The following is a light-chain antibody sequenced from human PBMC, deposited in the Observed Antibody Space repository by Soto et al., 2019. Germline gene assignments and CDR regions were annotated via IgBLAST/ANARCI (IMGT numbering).Light chain of an antibody. CDR2: STD. CDR1: TGEVSSGNF. V-gene: IGLV7-43*01. Sequence: QAVVTQEPSLTVSPGGTVTLTCASSTGEVSSGNFPNWFQQKPGQAPRALTYSTDSKYSWTPARFSGSLVGGKAALTLSGVQPEDEADYYCLLYYVGAGLSGTRTKVTVL. CDR3: LLYYVGAGL. J-gene: IGLJ1*01.